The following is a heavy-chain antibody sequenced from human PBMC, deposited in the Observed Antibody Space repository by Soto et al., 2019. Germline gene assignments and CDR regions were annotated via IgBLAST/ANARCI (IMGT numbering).Heavy chain of an antibody. D-gene: IGHD2-15*01. CDR3: ARLYRVVAAFRTNWFDP. CDR2: IYYSGST. CDR1: VGSISSYY. V-gene: IGHV4-59*01. J-gene: IGHJ5*02. Sequence: SEALSLTCTVSVGSISSYYWSWIRQPPGKGLEWIGYIYYSGSTNYNPSLKSRVTISVDTSKNQFSLKLSSVTAADTAVYYCARLYRVVAAFRTNWFDPWGQGTLVTVSS.